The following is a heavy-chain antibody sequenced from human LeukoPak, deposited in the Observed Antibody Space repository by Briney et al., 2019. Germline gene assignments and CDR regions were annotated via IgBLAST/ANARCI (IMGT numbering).Heavy chain of an antibody. D-gene: IGHD5-18*01. Sequence: ASVKVSCKASGYTFTGYYMHWVRQAPGQGLEWMGRINPNSGGTNYAQKFQGRVTMTRDTSISTAYMELSRLRSDDTAVDYCARGNVDTALADAFDIWGQGTMVTVSS. CDR1: GYTFTGYY. J-gene: IGHJ3*02. V-gene: IGHV1-2*06. CDR2: INPNSGGT. CDR3: ARGNVDTALADAFDI.